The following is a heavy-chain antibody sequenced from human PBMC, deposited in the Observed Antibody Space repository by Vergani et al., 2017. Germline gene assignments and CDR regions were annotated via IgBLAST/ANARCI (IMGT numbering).Heavy chain of an antibody. CDR3: ARDPLYSTTWPFLLLGMDV. J-gene: IGHJ6*02. V-gene: IGHV4-61*02. Sequence: QVQLQESGPGLVRPSQTLSLTCTVSGGSISSGSYYWSWFRQPAGKGLEWLGRFYTGGGTSYNPSLNSRVTISVDTSKNQFSLQLSSVTAADTAVYYCARDPLYSTTWPFLLLGMDVWGQGTTVTVSS. CDR2: FYTGGGT. D-gene: IGHD6-13*01. CDR1: GGSISSGSYY.